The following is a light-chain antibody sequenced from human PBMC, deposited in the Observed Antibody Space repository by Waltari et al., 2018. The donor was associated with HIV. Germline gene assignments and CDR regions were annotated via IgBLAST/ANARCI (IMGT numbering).Light chain of an antibody. CDR3: QSYDSSLSGVV. CDR1: SSNIGAGYH. V-gene: IGLV1-40*01. J-gene: IGLJ2*01. Sequence: QSVLTQPPSVSGAPGQRVTISCTGGSSNIGAGYHVPWYQQLPGTAPKLLIYGNSNRPSGVPDRFSGSKSGTSASLAITGLQAEDEADYYCQSYDSSLSGVVFGGGTKLTVL. CDR2: GNS.